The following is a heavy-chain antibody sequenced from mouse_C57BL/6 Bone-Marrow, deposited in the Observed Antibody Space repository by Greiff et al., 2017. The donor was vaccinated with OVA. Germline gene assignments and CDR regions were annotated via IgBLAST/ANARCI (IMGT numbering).Heavy chain of an antibody. CDR3: AIGDYYCSSFYLYFDV. J-gene: IGHJ1*03. CDR2: IHPSDSDT. Sequence: QVQLQQPGAELVKPGASVKVSCKASGYTFTSYWMHWVKQRPGQGLEWIGRIHPSDSDTNYNQKFKGKATLTVDKSSSTAYMQLSSLTSEDSAVYYCAIGDYYCSSFYLYFDVWGTGTTVTVSS. V-gene: IGHV1-74*01. D-gene: IGHD1-1*01. CDR1: GYTFTSYW.